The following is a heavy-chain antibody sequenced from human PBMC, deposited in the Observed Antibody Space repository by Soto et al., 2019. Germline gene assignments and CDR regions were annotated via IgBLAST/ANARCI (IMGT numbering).Heavy chain of an antibody. CDR2: VIFNVDTA. D-gene: IGHD3-16*01. CDR1: GGTLSSYI. Sequence: QVQLVQSGAEVKKPGSSVKVSCKASGGTLSSYIVTWVRQAPGQGREWMGGVIFNVDTANYAQKLQGRVTITADKSTDTVYMALSGLRFDDPAVYYCARGLVGEPGALDYWGQGTPVTVSS. V-gene: IGHV1-69*06. CDR3: ARGLVGEPGALDY. J-gene: IGHJ4*02.